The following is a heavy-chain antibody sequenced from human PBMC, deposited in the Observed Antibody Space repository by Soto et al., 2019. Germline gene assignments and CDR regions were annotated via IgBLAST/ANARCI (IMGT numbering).Heavy chain of an antibody. CDR3: ARAPGYCSSTSCYLSEFDY. Sequence: QVQLQESGPGLVKPSETLSLTCTVSGGSISSYYWSWIRQPPGKGLEWIGYIYYSGSTNYNPSLKSRVTISGDTSKNQFSLKLSSVTAADTAVYYCARAPGYCSSTSCYLSEFDYWGQGTLVTVSS. J-gene: IGHJ4*02. CDR2: IYYSGST. V-gene: IGHV4-59*01. CDR1: GGSISSYY. D-gene: IGHD2-2*03.